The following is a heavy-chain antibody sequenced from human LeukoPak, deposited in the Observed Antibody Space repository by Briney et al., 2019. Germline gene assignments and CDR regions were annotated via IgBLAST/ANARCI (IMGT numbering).Heavy chain of an antibody. CDR1: GFTFSSYA. CDR3: AKDYRGRAVAADY. Sequence: GRSLRLSCAASGFTFSSYAMSWVRQAPGKGLEWVSAISGSGGSTYYADSVKGLFTISRDNSKNTLYLQMNSLRAEDTAVYYCAKDYRGRAVAADYWGQGTLVTVSS. J-gene: IGHJ4*02. V-gene: IGHV3-23*01. CDR2: ISGSGGST. D-gene: IGHD6-19*01.